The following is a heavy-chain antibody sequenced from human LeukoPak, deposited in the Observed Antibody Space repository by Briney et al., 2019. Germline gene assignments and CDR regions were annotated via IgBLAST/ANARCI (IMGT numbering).Heavy chain of an antibody. Sequence: GASVKVSCKASGYTFTGYYMHWVRQAPGQGLEWMGWINPNSGGTNYAQKFQGRVTMTRDTSISTAYTELSRLRSDDTAVYYCARIMVRGVIMPFGYWGQGTLVTVSS. CDR2: INPNSGGT. D-gene: IGHD3-10*01. CDR1: GYTFTGYY. V-gene: IGHV1-2*02. CDR3: ARIMVRGVIMPFGY. J-gene: IGHJ4*02.